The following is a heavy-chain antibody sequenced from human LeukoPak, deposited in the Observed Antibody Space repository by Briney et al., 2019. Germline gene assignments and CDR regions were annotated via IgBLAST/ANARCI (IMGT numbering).Heavy chain of an antibody. J-gene: IGHJ4*02. D-gene: IGHD6-13*01. Sequence: GGSLRLSCATSGFTFSTYYMNWVRQAPGKGLEWVSTISSSSSYIYYADSVKGRFTISRDNSKNTLYLQMNSLRAEGTAVYYCAKDLGRGSSWYPSYYFDYWGQGTLVTVSS. CDR2: ISSSSSYI. V-gene: IGHV3-21*01. CDR3: AKDLGRGSSWYPSYYFDY. CDR1: GFTFSTYY.